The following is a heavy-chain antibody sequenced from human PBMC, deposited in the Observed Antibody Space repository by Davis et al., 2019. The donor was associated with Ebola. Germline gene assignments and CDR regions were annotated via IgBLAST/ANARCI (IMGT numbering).Heavy chain of an antibody. CDR2: ISGSGGST. CDR3: ATNRDTRADY. Sequence: GESLKISCAASGFTFSSYAMSWVRQAPGKGLEWVSAISGSGGSTYYADSVKGRFTISRDNSKNTLYLQMNSLRAEDTAVYYCATNRDTRADYWGQGTLVTVSS. J-gene: IGHJ4*02. V-gene: IGHV3-23*01. D-gene: IGHD1-14*01. CDR1: GFTFSSYA.